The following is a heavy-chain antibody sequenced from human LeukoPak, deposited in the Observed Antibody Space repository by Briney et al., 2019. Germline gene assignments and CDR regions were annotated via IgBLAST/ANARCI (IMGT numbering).Heavy chain of an antibody. CDR3: ARASTWVPGKDSSGYYYPYAFDI. Sequence: QPGGSLRLSCAASIFTFSSSVMHWVRQAPGKGLEWVAAIPYDGSDKYYADSVKGRFTTSRDNSKNTLYLQVNNLRGEDTAVYHCARASTWVPGKDSSGYYYPYAFDIWGQGTMVTVSS. D-gene: IGHD3-22*01. V-gene: IGHV3-30*14. J-gene: IGHJ3*02. CDR2: IPYDGSDK. CDR1: IFTFSSSV.